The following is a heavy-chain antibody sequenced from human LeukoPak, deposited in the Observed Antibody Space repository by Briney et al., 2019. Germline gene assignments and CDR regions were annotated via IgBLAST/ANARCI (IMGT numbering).Heavy chain of an antibody. CDR3: ARVVYGSGSYMEGWFDP. CDR2: INPSSGFT. CDR1: GYIFIDYF. D-gene: IGHD3-10*01. J-gene: IGHJ5*02. V-gene: IGHV1-2*02. Sequence: ASVKVSCKASGYIFIDYFIHWVRRAPGQGLEWMGWINPSSGFTHHSQKFQGRVTLTRDTSINAAYMELTRLRSDGTAVYYCARVVYGSGSYMEGWFDPWGQGTLVTVSA.